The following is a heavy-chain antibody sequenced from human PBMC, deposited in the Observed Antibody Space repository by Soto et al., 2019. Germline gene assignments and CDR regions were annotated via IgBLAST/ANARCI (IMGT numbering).Heavy chain of an antibody. J-gene: IGHJ4*02. D-gene: IGHD3-22*01. CDR1: GFTFSSYG. CDR2: ISYDGSNK. Sequence: PGGSLRLSCAASGFTFSSYGMHWVRQAPGKGLEWVAFISYDGSNKYYADSVKGRFTISRDNSKNTLYLQMNSLRAEDTAVYYCAKDIRHSSGYSVLNNFDYWGQGTLVTVSS. CDR3: AKDIRHSSGYSVLNNFDY. V-gene: IGHV3-30*18.